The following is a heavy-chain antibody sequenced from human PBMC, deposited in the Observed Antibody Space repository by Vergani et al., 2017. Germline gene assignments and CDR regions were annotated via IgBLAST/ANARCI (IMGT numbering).Heavy chain of an antibody. CDR2: ISGSSSDI. CDR3: ARAEYQLPYHY. Sequence: EVQFLESGGGLVQPGGSLRLSCEASGFTFSAYAMSWVRQAPGKGLEWVSYISGSSSDISYADSVKGRFTISRDNAKNSLYLQMNSLRAEDTALYYCARAEYQLPYHYWGQGTLVTVSS. J-gene: IGHJ4*02. D-gene: IGHD2-2*01. V-gene: IGHV3-48*01. CDR1: GFTFSAYA.